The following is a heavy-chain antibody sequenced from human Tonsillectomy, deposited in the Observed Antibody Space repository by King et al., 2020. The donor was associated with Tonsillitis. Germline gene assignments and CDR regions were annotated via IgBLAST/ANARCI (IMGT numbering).Heavy chain of an antibody. J-gene: IGHJ6*02. CDR1: GGSISSSSYS. V-gene: IGHV4-39*01. CDR3: AGKVGEGHYSYYYGLDV. D-gene: IGHD3-16*01. Sequence: QLQESGPGLVKPSETLSLTCTVSGGSISSSSYSWGWIRQPPGKGLEWIGSIYYSGSTSYNPSLRSRVTMSVDTSKNQFSLNLSSVTAADTAVYYCAGKVGEGHYSYYYGLDVWGQGTTVTVSS. CDR2: IYYSGST.